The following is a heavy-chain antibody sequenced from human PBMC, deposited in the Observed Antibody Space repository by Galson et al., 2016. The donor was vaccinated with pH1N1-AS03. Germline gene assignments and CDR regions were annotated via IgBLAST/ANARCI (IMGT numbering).Heavy chain of an antibody. D-gene: IGHD1-7*01. Sequence: SLRLSCAASGFSFSASWMSWVRQAPGKGLEWVANIRQDGSEKYYVDSVEGRFTISRDNAKNSLSPQMNSRRDEDRAVYYCARESPLNYSLDLWGRGTLVTVSS. CDR1: GFSFSASW. CDR3: ARESPLNYSLDL. CDR2: IRQDGSEK. J-gene: IGHJ2*01. V-gene: IGHV3-7*03.